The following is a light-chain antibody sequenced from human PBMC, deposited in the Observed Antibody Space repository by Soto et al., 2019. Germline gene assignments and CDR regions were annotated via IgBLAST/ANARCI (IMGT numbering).Light chain of an antibody. CDR1: QSISSDY. Sequence: EVVLTQSPDTLSLSPGERATLSCRASQSISSDYLVWYQQKPGQAPRLLIYGASSRATGIPDRFSGSGSGTDFTLTINRLEPEDFAVYYCQHYGSSPRTFGQGTKVDIK. V-gene: IGKV3-20*01. J-gene: IGKJ1*01. CDR3: QHYGSSPRT. CDR2: GAS.